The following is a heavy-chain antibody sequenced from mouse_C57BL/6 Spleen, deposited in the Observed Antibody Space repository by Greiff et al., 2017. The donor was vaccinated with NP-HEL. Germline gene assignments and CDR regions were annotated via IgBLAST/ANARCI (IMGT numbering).Heavy chain of an antibody. Sequence: VQLQQSGPELVKPGASVKIPCKASGYTFTDYNMDWVKQSHGTSLEWIGDINPNNGGTIYNQKFKGKATLTVDKSSSTAYMELRSLTSEDTAVYYCARSRYYGSSYYCDYWGQGTTLTVSS. CDR3: ARSRYYGSSYYCDY. V-gene: IGHV1-18*01. D-gene: IGHD1-1*01. CDR1: GYTFTDYN. J-gene: IGHJ2*01. CDR2: INPNNGGT.